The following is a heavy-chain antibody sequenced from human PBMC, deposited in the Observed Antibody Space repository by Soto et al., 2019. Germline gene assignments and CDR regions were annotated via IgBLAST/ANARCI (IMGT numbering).Heavy chain of an antibody. CDR1: GFTFSSYA. Sequence: PGGSLRLSCATSGFTFSSYAMSWVRQAPGKGLEWVSAISVNGLGIYYADSVRGRSTISRDNSKNTVFLHMDSLRAEDTAVYYCAKDRAYPRDYFHYWGQGTLVTVSS. CDR2: ISVNGLGI. J-gene: IGHJ4*02. V-gene: IGHV3-23*01. CDR3: AKDRAYPRDYFHY.